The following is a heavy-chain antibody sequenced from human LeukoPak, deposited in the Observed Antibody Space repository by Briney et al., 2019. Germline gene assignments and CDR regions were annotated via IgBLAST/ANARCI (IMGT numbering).Heavy chain of an antibody. CDR1: GGSISNGDHY. V-gene: IGHV4-34*01. CDR3: ARGAQGYSSSWYKFDP. J-gene: IGHJ5*02. Sequence: SETLSLTCTVSGGSISNGDHYWSWIRQHPGKGLEWIGEINHSGSTNYNPSLKSRVTISVDTSKNQFSLKLSSVTAADTAVYYCARGAQGYSSSWYKFDPWGQGTLVTVSS. CDR2: INHSGST. D-gene: IGHD6-13*01.